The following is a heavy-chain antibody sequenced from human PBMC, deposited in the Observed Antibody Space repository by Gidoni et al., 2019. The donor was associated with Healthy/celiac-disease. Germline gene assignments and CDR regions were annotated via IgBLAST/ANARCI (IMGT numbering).Heavy chain of an antibody. CDR1: GVTYGSYA. J-gene: IGHJ6*02. Sequence: QVQLVESGGGVVQPGRSLRHSCADSGVTYGSYALRWVRQAPGKGLEWLAVISYDGINKYYADSVKGRFTLSRDNSKNTLYLQMNSLSAEDTAVYYCARALGPNYDFWSGYYEYYYYGMDVWGQGTTVTVSS. V-gene: IGHV3-30-3*01. CDR3: ARALGPNYDFWSGYYEYYYYGMDV. CDR2: ISYDGINK. D-gene: IGHD3-3*01.